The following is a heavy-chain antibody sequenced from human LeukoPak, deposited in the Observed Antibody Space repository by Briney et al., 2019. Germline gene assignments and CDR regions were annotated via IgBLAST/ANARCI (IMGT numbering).Heavy chain of an antibody. Sequence: KPGGSLRLSCAASGFTFRTYNMNWVRQAPGKGLEWVSTISSSSYYIYYADSVKGRFTISRDNAKNSLYLQMNSLRAEDTAVYYCATETNGRHYDYWGQGTLLTVSS. CDR3: ATETNGRHYDY. V-gene: IGHV3-21*01. CDR1: GFTFRTYN. CDR2: ISSSSYYI. J-gene: IGHJ4*02. D-gene: IGHD1-14*01.